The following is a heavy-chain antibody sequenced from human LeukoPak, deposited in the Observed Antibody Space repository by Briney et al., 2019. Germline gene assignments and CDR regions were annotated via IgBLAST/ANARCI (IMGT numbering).Heavy chain of an antibody. CDR1: GFTFSSYG. D-gene: IGHD4-11*01. CDR3: AKDLEDSFDY. Sequence: GGSLRLSCAASGFTFSSYGMHWIRQAPGKGLEWVAFIRYDGSNKYYADSVKGRFTISRDNSKNTLYLQMNSLRAEDTDVYYCAKDLEDSFDYWGQGTLVTVSP. J-gene: IGHJ4*02. V-gene: IGHV3-30*02. CDR2: IRYDGSNK.